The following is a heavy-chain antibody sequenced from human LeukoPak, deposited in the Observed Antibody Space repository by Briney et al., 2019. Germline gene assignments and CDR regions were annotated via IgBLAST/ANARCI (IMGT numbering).Heavy chain of an antibody. CDR2: IKQDGSEK. V-gene: IGHV3-7*01. CDR1: GFTFSSYW. Sequence: GGSLRLSCAASGFTFSSYWMSWVRQAPGKGLEWVANIKQDGSEKYYVDSVKGRFTISRDNAKNSLYLQMNSLRAEDTAVYYCARGFPGYSSSWYEDYWGQGTLVTVSS. D-gene: IGHD6-13*01. CDR3: ARGFPGYSSSWYEDY. J-gene: IGHJ4*02.